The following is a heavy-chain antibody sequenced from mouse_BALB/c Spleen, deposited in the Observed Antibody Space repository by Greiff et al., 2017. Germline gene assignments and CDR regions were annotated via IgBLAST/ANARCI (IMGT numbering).Heavy chain of an antibody. CDR2: INPSTGYT. D-gene: IGHD3-3*01. CDR3: ARLGFDY. V-gene: IGHV1-7*01. J-gene: IGHJ2*01. CDR1: GYTFTSYW. Sequence: VQLVESGAELAKPGASVKMSCKASGYTFTSYWMHWVKQRPGQGLEWIGYINPSTGYTEYNQKFKDKATLTADKSSSTAYMQLSSLTSEDSAVYYCARLGFDYWGQGTTLTVSS.